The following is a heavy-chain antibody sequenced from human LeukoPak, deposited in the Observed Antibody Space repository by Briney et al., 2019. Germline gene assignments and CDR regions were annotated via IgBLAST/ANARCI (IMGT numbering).Heavy chain of an antibody. D-gene: IGHD1-1*01. CDR3: TTLDSIVGRRGFGY. CDR2: IYYSGST. V-gene: IGHV4-39*03. CDR1: GGSISSSNSY. J-gene: IGHJ4*02. Sequence: SETLSLTCTVSGGSISSSNSYWGWIRQPPGKGLEWIGTIYYSGSTYYNPSLKSRVTISVDTSKNQFSLKLSSVTAADTAVYYCTTLDSIVGRRGFGYWGQGTLVTVSS.